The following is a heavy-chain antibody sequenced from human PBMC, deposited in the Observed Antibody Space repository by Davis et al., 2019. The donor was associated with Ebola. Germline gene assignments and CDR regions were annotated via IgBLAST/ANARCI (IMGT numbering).Heavy chain of an antibody. V-gene: IGHV3-48*02. J-gene: IGHJ4*02. CDR2: ISRSSSNI. D-gene: IGHD1-20*01. CDR1: GFTFRSHN. Sequence: GESLKISCAASGFTFRSHNMNWVRQTPGKGLEWVAYISRSSSNIYYADSVRGRFTISRDDAKNSLYLQMNSLRDDDTAVYYCARAGVGNTWNPWDSWGQGMLVTVSS. CDR3: ARAGVGNTWNPWDS.